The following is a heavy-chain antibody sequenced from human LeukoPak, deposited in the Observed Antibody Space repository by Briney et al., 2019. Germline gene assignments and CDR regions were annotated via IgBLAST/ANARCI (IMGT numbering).Heavy chain of an antibody. J-gene: IGHJ3*02. D-gene: IGHD3-9*01. CDR2: ISGSSSYI. V-gene: IGHV3-21*01. Sequence: PGRSLRLSCTASGFTFGDYAMSWFRQAPGKGLEWVSPISGSSSYIYYADSVKGRFTISRDNAKNSLYLQMNSLRAEDTAVYYCARVDYDILTGYYIYAFDIWGQGTMVTVSS. CDR3: ARVDYDILTGYYIYAFDI. CDR1: GFTFGDYA.